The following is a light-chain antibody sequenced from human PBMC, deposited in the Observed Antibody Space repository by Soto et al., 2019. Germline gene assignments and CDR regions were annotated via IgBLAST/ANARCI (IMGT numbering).Light chain of an antibody. CDR3: LHYYNDRT. CDR1: QSMINW. Sequence: PSTLSASVGYRVTITCRASQSMINWLALYQQKPGKDPKLLIYKESSLESGVPLRFSGSGYGTEFTLTISRLQPDDFATYHCLHYYNDRTFGQGTKVDIK. CDR2: KES. V-gene: IGKV1-5*03. J-gene: IGKJ1*01.